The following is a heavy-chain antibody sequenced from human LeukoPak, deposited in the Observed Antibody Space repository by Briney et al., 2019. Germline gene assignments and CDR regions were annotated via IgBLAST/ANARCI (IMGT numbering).Heavy chain of an antibody. J-gene: IGHJ4*02. CDR2: IYYSGST. CDR3: ARHCSGGNCQGYFDY. D-gene: IGHD2-15*01. Sequence: PSETLSLTCTVSGGSISRSSYYWGWIRQPPGKGLEWIATIYYSGSTYYNPSLKSRVTISADTSKNQFSLKLSSVTAADTAVYYCARHCSGGNCQGYFDYWGQGTLVTVSS. V-gene: IGHV4-39*07. CDR1: GGSISRSSYY.